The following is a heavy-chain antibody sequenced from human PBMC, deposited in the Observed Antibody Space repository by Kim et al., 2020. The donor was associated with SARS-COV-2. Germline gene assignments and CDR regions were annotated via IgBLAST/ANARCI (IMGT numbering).Heavy chain of an antibody. J-gene: IGHJ6*03. CDR3: ARVSLGYMDV. CDR1: GGSISSGGYY. CDR2: IYYSGST. V-gene: IGHV4-31*03. Sequence: SETLSLTCTVSGGSISSGGYYWSWIRQHPGKGLEWIGYIYYSGSTYYNPSLKSRVTISVDTSKNQFSLKLSSVTAADTAVYYCARVSLGYMDVWGKGTTVTVSS.